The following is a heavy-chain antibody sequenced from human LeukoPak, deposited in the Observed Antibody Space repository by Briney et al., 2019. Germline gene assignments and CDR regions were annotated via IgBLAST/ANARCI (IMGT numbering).Heavy chain of an antibody. D-gene: IGHD3-3*01. CDR1: GGSISSYY. CDR2: IYYSGST. J-gene: IGHJ4*02. CDR3: ARRRQRGVVIGY. Sequence: PSETLSLTCTVSGGSISSYYWSWIRQPPGKGLEWIGYIYYSGSTNYNPSLKSRVTISVGTSKNQFSLRLSSVTAADTAVYYCARRRQRGVVIGYWGQGTLVTVSS. V-gene: IGHV4-59*12.